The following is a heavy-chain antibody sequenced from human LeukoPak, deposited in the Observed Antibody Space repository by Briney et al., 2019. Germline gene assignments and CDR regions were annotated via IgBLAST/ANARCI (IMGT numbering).Heavy chain of an antibody. V-gene: IGHV4-34*01. D-gene: IGHD3-3*01. CDR1: GFTFGDHA. Sequence: GSLRLSCTASGFTFGDHAMSWIRQPPGKGLEWIGEINHSGSTNYNPSLKSRVTISVDTSKNQFSLKLSSVTAADTAVYYCARGPFSWAIFARTSMWHYFDYWGQGTLVTVSS. CDR3: ARGPFSWAIFARTSMWHYFDY. J-gene: IGHJ4*02. CDR2: INHSGST.